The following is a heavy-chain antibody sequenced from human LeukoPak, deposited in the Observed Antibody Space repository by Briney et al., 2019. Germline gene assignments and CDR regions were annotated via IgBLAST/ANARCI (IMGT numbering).Heavy chain of an antibody. V-gene: IGHV1-3*01. CDR3: ARDVLDYDILTGYSPDAFDI. D-gene: IGHD3-9*01. Sequence: XSXKXSCKXSGYTFTNYAMHWVRQAPGQRLEXXGXXNGGNGNAKYSQKFQGRVTITRDTPASTAYMELSSLRSEDTAVYYCARDVLDYDILTGYSPDAFDIWGQGTLVTVSS. CDR1: GYTFTNYA. J-gene: IGHJ3*02. CDR2: XNGGNGNA.